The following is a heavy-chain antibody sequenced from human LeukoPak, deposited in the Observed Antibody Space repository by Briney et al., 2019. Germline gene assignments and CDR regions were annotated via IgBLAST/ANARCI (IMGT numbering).Heavy chain of an antibody. CDR2: IKSKTDGGTT. CDR1: GFTFSNAW. Sequence: GGSLRLSCAASGFTFSNAWMSWVRQAPGKGLEWVGRIKSKTDGGTTDYAAPVKGRFTISRDDSKNTLYLQMNSLKTEDTAVYYCTTVGQQLVPLYYFDYWGQGTLVTVSS. D-gene: IGHD6-13*01. CDR3: TTVGQQLVPLYYFDY. J-gene: IGHJ4*02. V-gene: IGHV3-15*01.